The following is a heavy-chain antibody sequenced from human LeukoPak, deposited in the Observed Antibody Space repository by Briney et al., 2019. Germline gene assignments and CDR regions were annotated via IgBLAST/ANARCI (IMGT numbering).Heavy chain of an antibody. J-gene: IGHJ4*02. CDR1: GGSISDYY. V-gene: IGHV4-30-4*01. CDR3: AREEGATMGHEIDY. Sequence: SETLSLTCTVSGGSISDYYWSWIRQPPGKGLEWIGYIYYSGSTYYNPSLKSRVTISVDTSKNQFSLKLSSVTAADTAVYYCAREEGATMGHEIDYWGQGTLVTVSS. CDR2: IYYSGST. D-gene: IGHD5-12*01.